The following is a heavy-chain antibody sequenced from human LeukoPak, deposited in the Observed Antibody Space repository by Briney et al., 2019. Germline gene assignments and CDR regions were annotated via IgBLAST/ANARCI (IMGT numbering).Heavy chain of an antibody. CDR2: INSDGSST. CDR3: ARESSSVSAFDI. V-gene: IGHV3-74*01. CDR1: GFTFSSSW. J-gene: IGHJ3*02. Sequence: PGGSLRLSCAASGFTFSSSWMPWVRQAPGKGLVWVSRINSDGSSTSYADSVKGRFTISRDNAKNTLYLQMNSLRAEDTAVYYCARESSSVSAFDIWGQGTMVTVSS. D-gene: IGHD2-2*01.